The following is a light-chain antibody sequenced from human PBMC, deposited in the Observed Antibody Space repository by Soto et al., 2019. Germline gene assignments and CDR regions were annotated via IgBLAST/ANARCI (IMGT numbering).Light chain of an antibody. J-gene: IGKJ4*01. V-gene: IGKV3-11*01. CDR3: QQRSSSPLT. Sequence: EIVLTQSPATLSLSPGGSVTLSCRASQHINNRLAWYPQRPGQAPRLLIYDASNRATVIPARFSGRGSGTEFSITIRSLEPEDFAVYRCQQRSSSPLTFGGGAKLDI. CDR2: DAS. CDR1: QHINNR.